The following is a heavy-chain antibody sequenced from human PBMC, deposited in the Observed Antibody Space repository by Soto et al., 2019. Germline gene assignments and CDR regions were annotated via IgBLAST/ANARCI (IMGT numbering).Heavy chain of an antibody. CDR1: GFTFSSYG. V-gene: IGHV3-33*01. CDR2: IWYDGSNK. Sequence: GGSLRLSCAASGFTFSSYGMHWVRQAPGKGLEWVAVIWYDGSNKYYADSVKGRFTISRDNSKNTLYLQMNSLRAEDTAVYYCARDLDPPPGYSSSWYGGYFDYWGQGTLVTVSS. J-gene: IGHJ4*02. CDR3: ARDLDPPPGYSSSWYGGYFDY. D-gene: IGHD6-13*01.